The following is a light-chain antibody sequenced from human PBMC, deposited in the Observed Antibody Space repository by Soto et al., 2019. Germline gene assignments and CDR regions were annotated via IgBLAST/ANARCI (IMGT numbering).Light chain of an antibody. CDR3: QQYNSYPLT. J-gene: IGKJ4*01. Sequence: EIVLTQSPATLSLSPGERATLSCRASQSVSSYLAWYQQKPDQSPRLLIYATSTRAAGIPDRFSGSGSGTEFTLTISSLQPDDFATYYCQQYNSYPLTFGGGTKVDIK. CDR1: QSVSSY. V-gene: IGKV3D-15*01. CDR2: ATS.